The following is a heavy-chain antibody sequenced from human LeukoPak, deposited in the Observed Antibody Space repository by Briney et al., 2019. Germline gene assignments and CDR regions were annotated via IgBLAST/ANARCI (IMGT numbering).Heavy chain of an antibody. J-gene: IGHJ4*02. CDR1: GFTSNTYE. D-gene: IGHD4-23*01. V-gene: IGHV3-48*03. CDR2: ISGGGEDR. Sequence: PGGSLRLSCAASGFTSNTYEMSWVRPAPGKGLWWVSYISGGGEDRYYADSVKGRFTISRDNGKNSLYLQMNSLRVEDTAVYYCARDANGGNVPFDYWGLGTPVTVSS. CDR3: ARDANGGNVPFDY.